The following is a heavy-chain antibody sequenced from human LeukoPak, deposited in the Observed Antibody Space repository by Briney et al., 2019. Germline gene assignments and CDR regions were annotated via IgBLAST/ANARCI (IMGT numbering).Heavy chain of an antibody. D-gene: IGHD2-2*01. CDR2: ISGSGGST. CDR1: GFTFSSYA. CDR3: AKDSHIVVVPAAMPHFYYYMDV. J-gene: IGHJ6*03. Sequence: PGGSLRLSCAASGFTFSSYAMSWVRQAPGKGLEWVSAISGSGGSTYYADSVKGQFTISRDNSKNTLYLQMISLRAEDTAVYYCAKDSHIVVVPAAMPHFYYYMDVWGKGTTVTVSS. V-gene: IGHV3-23*01.